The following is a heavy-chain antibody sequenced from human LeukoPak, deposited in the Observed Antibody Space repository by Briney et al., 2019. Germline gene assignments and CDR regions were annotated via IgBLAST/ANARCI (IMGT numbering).Heavy chain of an antibody. Sequence: PSQTLSLTCAVSGGSISSGGYSWSWIRQPPGKGLEWIGYIYHSGSTYYNPSLKSRVTISADTSKNQFSLKLSSVTAADTAVYYCARGREWELSTHFDYWGQGTLVTVSS. V-gene: IGHV4-30-2*05. CDR2: IYHSGST. CDR3: ARGREWELSTHFDY. D-gene: IGHD1-26*01. J-gene: IGHJ4*02. CDR1: GGSISSGGYS.